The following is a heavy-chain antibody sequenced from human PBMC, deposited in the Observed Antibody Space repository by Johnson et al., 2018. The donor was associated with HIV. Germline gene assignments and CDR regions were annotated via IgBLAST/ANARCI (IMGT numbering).Heavy chain of an antibody. CDR1: GFTFSSYW. J-gene: IGHJ3*02. V-gene: IGHV3-23*04. Sequence: VLLVESGGGLVQPGDSLRLSCVASGFTFSSYWMNWVRQTPGKWLEWVSAISGSGGSTYYADSVKGRFTISRDNSKNTLYLQMNSLRAEDTAVYYCAKEDRSTVTRVTWGAFDIWGQGTMVTVSS. CDR2: ISGSGGST. CDR3: AKEDRSTVTRVTWGAFDI. D-gene: IGHD4-17*01.